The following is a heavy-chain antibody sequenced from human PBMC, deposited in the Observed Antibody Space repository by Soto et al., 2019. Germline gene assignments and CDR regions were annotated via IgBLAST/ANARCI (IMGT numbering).Heavy chain of an antibody. D-gene: IGHD3-3*01. J-gene: IGHJ4*02. CDR3: ARGKYDSWSAYYDC. CDR2: IIPIFGAA. Sequence: QVQLVQSWAEVKKPGSSVKVSCKASGGTFSSYAITWVRQAPGQGLEWMGGIIPIFGAAKYAQKFQGRVTITADESTSTAYMELSSLRSADTAVYYCARGKYDSWSAYYDCWGQGTLVTVSS. V-gene: IGHV1-69*01. CDR1: GGTFSSYA.